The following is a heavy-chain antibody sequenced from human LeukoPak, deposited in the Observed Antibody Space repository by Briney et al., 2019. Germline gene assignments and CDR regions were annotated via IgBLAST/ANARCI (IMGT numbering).Heavy chain of an antibody. Sequence: SETLFFTCTVSGGSISSGSYYYSWIRQPAGKGLEWIGRIYTSGSTNYNPSLKSRVTISVDTSKNQFSLKLSSVTAADTAVYYCARFSSGWHYYFDYRGQGTLVTVSS. D-gene: IGHD6-19*01. CDR2: IYTSGST. V-gene: IGHV4-61*02. J-gene: IGHJ4*02. CDR3: ARFSSGWHYYFDY. CDR1: GGSISSGSYY.